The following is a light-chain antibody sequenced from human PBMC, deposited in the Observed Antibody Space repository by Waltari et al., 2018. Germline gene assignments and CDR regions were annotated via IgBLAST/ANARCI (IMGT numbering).Light chain of an antibody. Sequence: DIQMTQSPSTLPASVGDIVTITCRASQSISTWLAWYQQKPGKAPNLLIYKASSLESGVPSRFSGSGSGTEFTLTISSLQPDDFATFYCQQYNTYVTFGPGTKVDIK. J-gene: IGKJ3*01. V-gene: IGKV1-5*03. CDR2: KAS. CDR1: QSISTW. CDR3: QQYNTYVT.